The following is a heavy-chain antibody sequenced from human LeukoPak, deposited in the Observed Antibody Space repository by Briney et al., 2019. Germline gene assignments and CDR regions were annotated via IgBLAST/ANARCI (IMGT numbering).Heavy chain of an antibody. Sequence: SGGSLRLSCAASGFTFSSYGMHWVRQVPGKGLEWVAVISYDGSNKYYADSVKGRFTISRDNSKNTLYLQMNSLRAEDTAVYYCAKGAHTAENWGQGTLVTVSS. V-gene: IGHV3-30*18. J-gene: IGHJ4*02. CDR2: ISYDGSNK. CDR3: AKGAHTAEN. D-gene: IGHD5-18*01. CDR1: GFTFSSYG.